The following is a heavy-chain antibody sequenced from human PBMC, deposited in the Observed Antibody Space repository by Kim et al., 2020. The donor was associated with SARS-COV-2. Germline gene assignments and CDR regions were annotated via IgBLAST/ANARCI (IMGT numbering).Heavy chain of an antibody. J-gene: IGHJ5*02. V-gene: IGHV3-30*01. D-gene: IGHD1-26*01. CDR3: ARGAGAWGKNWFDP. Sequence: ADSVKGRFTISRDNSKNTLYLQMNSLRAEDTAVYYCARGAGAWGKNWFDPWGQGTLVTVSS.